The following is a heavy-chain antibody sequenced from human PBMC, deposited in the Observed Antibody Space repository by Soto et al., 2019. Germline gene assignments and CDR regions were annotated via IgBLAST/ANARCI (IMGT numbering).Heavy chain of an antibody. D-gene: IGHD6-19*01. CDR3: ARDKSVAVADPFDY. Sequence: QVQLVESGGGVVQPGRSLRLSCAASGFTFSSYAMHWVRQAPGKGLEWVAVISYDGSNKYYADSVKGRFTISRDNXXNTLYLQMNSLRAEDTAVYYCARDKSVAVADPFDYWGQGTLVTVSS. CDR2: ISYDGSNK. V-gene: IGHV3-30-3*01. J-gene: IGHJ4*02. CDR1: GFTFSSYA.